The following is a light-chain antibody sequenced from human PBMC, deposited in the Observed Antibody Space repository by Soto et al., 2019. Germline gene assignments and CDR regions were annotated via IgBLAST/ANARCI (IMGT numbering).Light chain of an antibody. J-gene: IGKJ1*01. V-gene: IGKV1-5*01. CDR3: QHHNSYSQT. Sequence: GERVTITCRASQSIRYYLAWYQQMPGKAPKLLIYGASSLQSGVPSRFSGSGSGTEFTLTISSLQPDDFATYFCQHHNSYSQTFGQGTKVEIK. CDR1: QSIRYY. CDR2: GAS.